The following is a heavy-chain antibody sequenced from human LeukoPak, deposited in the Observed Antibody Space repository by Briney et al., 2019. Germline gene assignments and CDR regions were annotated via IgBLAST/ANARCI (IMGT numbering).Heavy chain of an antibody. V-gene: IGHV4-39*01. CDR3: ARQNWAGLPPRSPFDY. CDR2: IYYSGST. CDR1: GGSISSSSYY. J-gene: IGHJ4*02. D-gene: IGHD4-11*01. Sequence: PSETLSLTCTVSGGSISSSSYYWGWIRQPPGKGLEWIGSIYYSGSTYYNPSLKSRVTISVDTSKNQFSLKLSSVTAADTAVYYCARQNWAGLPPRSPFDYWGQGTLVTVSS.